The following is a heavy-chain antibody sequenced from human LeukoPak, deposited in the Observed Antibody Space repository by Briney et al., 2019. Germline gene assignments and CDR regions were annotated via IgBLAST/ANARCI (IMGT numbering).Heavy chain of an antibody. D-gene: IGHD2-2*02. CDR2: IYHGDYDT. V-gene: IGHV5-51*01. CDR3: ARRIGHCSSASCYNWGESWFDP. CDR1: GYIFTSYW. Sequence: GESLKISCKGSGYIFTSYWIGWVRQKPGKGLEWMGIIYHGDYDTRYSPSFQGQVTISVDKSISTAYLQWSSLTASDTAMYYCARRIGHCSSASCYNWGESWFDPWGPGTLVTVSS. J-gene: IGHJ5*02.